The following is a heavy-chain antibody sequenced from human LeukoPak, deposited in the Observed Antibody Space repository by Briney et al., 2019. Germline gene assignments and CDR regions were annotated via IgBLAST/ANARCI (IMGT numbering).Heavy chain of an antibody. CDR3: ARAAAPNYNFSSSFYNYFDS. J-gene: IGHJ4*02. CDR2: IFYDGST. V-gene: IGHV4-59*01. CDR1: GGSISSYY. Sequence: SETLSLTCTVSGGSISSYYWSWIRQPPGKGLEWIGYIFYDGSTSVNPSLKSRVTISVDTSRNQFSLRLNSVTAADTAVYYCARAAAPNYNFSSSFYNYFDSWGQGALLTVSS. D-gene: IGHD3-3*01.